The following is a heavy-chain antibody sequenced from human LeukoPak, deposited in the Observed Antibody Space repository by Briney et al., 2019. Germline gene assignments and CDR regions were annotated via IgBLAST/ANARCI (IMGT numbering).Heavy chain of an antibody. CDR3: ARADYDYVWGSYRYSGFDY. V-gene: IGHV1-69*01. CDR2: IIPIFGTA. Sequence: ASVKVSCKASGGTFSSYAISWVRQAPGQGLEWMGGIIPIFGTANYARKFQGRVTITADESTSTAYMELSSLRSEDTAVYYCARADYDYVWGSYRYSGFDYWGQGTLVTVSS. CDR1: GGTFSSYA. D-gene: IGHD3-16*02. J-gene: IGHJ4*02.